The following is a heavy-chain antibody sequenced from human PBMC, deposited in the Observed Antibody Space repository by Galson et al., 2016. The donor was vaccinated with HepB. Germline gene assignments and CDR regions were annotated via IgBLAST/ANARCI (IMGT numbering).Heavy chain of an antibody. J-gene: IGHJ5*02. CDR3: ARHYDSLKDCSGASCRNWIDP. CDR2: IDYSGRT. CDR1: GASMTSSITNY. Sequence: SETLSLTCSVSGASMTSSITNYWGWIRQPPGKGLEWIGNIDYSGRTHYNPYLKSRVTISVDPSKNQFSLKLNSVTAADTAVYYCARHYDSLKDCSGASCRNWIDPWGQGSLVTVSS. V-gene: IGHV4-39*01. D-gene: IGHD2-15*01.